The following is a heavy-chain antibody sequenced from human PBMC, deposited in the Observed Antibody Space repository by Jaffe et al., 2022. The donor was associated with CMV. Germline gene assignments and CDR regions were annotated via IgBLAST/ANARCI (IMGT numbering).Heavy chain of an antibody. V-gene: IGHV3-30*18. D-gene: IGHD1-26*01. CDR3: AKDLGATTQY. CDR2: ISYDGSNK. CDR1: GFTFSSYG. J-gene: IGHJ4*02. Sequence: QVQLVESGGGVVQPGRSLRLSCAASGFTFSSYGMHWVRQAPGKGLEWVAVISYDGSNKYYADSVKGRFTISRDNSKNTLYLQMNSLRAEDTAVYYCAKDLGATTQYWGQGTLVTVSS.